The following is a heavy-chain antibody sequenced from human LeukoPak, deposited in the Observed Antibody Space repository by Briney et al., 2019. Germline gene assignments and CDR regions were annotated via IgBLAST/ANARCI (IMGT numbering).Heavy chain of an antibody. D-gene: IGHD3-10*01. CDR3: ASGSNMVRGVLTGASDY. CDR1: GFTFSSYW. CDR2: INSDGSTT. V-gene: IGHV3-74*01. Sequence: PGGSLRLSCAASGFTFSSYWMHWVRQAPGKGLVWVSRINSDGSTTNYADSVKGRFTISRDNAKNTLYLQMNSLRAEDTAVYYCASGSNMVRGVLTGASDYWGQGTLVTASS. J-gene: IGHJ4*02.